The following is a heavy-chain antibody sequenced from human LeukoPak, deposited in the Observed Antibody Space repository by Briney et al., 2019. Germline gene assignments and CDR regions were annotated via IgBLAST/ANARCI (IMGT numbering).Heavy chain of an antibody. CDR3: ARNYYGSRSSDAFDV. V-gene: IGHV1-18*01. Sequence: ASVKVSCKASGYTFTNYGITWMRQTPGQELEWMGWISASNGNTNYAQRFQGRITMTTDTSTSTVYMELRSLTSDDTAVYYCARNYYGSRSSDAFDVWGQGASVVVSS. CDR1: GYTFTNYG. J-gene: IGHJ3*01. D-gene: IGHD3-10*01. CDR2: ISASNGNT.